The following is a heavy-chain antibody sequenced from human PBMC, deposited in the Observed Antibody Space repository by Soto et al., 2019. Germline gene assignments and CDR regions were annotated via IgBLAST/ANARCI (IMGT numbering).Heavy chain of an antibody. CDR1: GGSFSGYY. CDR3: ARGRRRSWYYYDSSGYPTPYFDY. CDR2: INHSGST. J-gene: IGHJ4*02. V-gene: IGHV4-34*01. Sequence: TSETLSLTCAFYGGSFSGYYWSWIRQPPGKGLEWIGEINHSGSTNYNPSLKSRVTISVDTSKNQFSLKLSSVTAADTAVYYCARGRRRSWYYYDSSGYPTPYFDYWGQGTLVTVSS. D-gene: IGHD3-22*01.